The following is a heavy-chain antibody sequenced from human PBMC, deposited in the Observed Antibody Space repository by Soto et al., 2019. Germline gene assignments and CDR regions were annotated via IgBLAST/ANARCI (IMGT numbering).Heavy chain of an antibody. V-gene: IGHV3-21*01. Sequence: GGSLRLSCAASGFTFSSYSMNWVRQAPGKGLEWVSSISSSSSYIYYADSVKGRFTISRDNAKNSLYLQMNSLRAEDTAVYYYARDQEMATIHFDYWGQGTLVTVSS. CDR3: ARDQEMATIHFDY. D-gene: IGHD5-12*01. CDR2: ISSSSSYI. CDR1: GFTFSSYS. J-gene: IGHJ4*02.